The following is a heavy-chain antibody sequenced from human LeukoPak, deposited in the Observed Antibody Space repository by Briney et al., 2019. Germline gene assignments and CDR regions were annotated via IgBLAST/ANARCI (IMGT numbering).Heavy chain of an antibody. D-gene: IGHD3-10*01. CDR1: GDSINNDYY. Sequence: SETLSLTCTVSGDSINNDYYWGWIRQPPGKGLEWIGYINYSGSTNYKPSLKSRVTISVDRSKKQFSLKLSSVTAADTAVYYCARTYYGSGSLYYYYYYMDVWGKGTTVTVSS. J-gene: IGHJ6*03. CDR2: INYSGST. V-gene: IGHV4-61*01. CDR3: ARTYYGSGSLYYYYYYMDV.